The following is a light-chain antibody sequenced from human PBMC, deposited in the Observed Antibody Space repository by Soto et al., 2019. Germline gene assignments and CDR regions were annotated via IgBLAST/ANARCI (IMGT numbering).Light chain of an antibody. J-gene: IGKJ5*01. CDR2: GAS. CDR3: QQCHATPLT. Sequence: EIVLTQSPGTLSLSPGDRATLSCRASQTISSNYLAWYQQKLGQAPRLLIFGASRRATGIPDRFSGSGSGADFTLTITTLQPEDVGMYYCQQCHATPLTFGQGTRLEIK. CDR1: QTISSNY. V-gene: IGKV3-20*01.